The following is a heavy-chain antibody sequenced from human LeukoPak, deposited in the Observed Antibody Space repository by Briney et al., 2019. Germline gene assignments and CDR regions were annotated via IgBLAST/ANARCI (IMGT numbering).Heavy chain of an antibody. Sequence: SETLSLTCAVSGYSISSGYYWGWIRQPPGKGLEWIGSIYHSGSTYYNPSLKSRVTISVDTSKTQFSLKLSSVTAADTAVYYCARVNGDYPYYFDYWGQGTLVTVSS. CDR1: GYSISSGYY. D-gene: IGHD4-17*01. CDR2: IYHSGST. V-gene: IGHV4-38-2*01. CDR3: ARVNGDYPYYFDY. J-gene: IGHJ4*02.